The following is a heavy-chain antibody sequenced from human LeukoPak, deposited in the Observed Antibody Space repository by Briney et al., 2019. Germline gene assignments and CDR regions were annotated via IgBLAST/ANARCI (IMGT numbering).Heavy chain of an antibody. V-gene: IGHV3-11*05. CDR1: GFTFSNAW. Sequence: GGSLRLPCAASGFTFSNAWMTWVRQAPGKGLEWVSHISPSTGYTNYADSVKGRFTISRDNAKNSLYLQMSSLRAEDTAVYYCARGAYYYDSSGDFDYWGQGTLVTVSS. D-gene: IGHD3-22*01. J-gene: IGHJ4*02. CDR3: ARGAYYYDSSGDFDY. CDR2: ISPSTGYT.